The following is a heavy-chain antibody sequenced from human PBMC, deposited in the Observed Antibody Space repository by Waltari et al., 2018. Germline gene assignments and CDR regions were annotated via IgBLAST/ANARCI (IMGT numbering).Heavy chain of an antibody. CDR3: ATINWNYRDAFDI. Sequence: QVQLQQWGAGLLKPSETLSLTCAVYGGSFSGYYWSWIRQPPGKGLEWIGEINHSGSTNYNPSLKSRVTISVDTSKNQFSLKLSSVTAADTAVYYCATINWNYRDAFDIWGQGTMVTVSS. CDR1: GGSFSGYY. J-gene: IGHJ3*02. V-gene: IGHV4-34*01. D-gene: IGHD1-7*01. CDR2: INHSGST.